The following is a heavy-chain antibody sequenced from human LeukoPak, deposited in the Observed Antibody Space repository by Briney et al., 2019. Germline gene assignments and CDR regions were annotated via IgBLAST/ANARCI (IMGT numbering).Heavy chain of an antibody. J-gene: IGHJ4*02. V-gene: IGHV3-23*01. CDR2: ISGSGAIT. CDR1: GFTFSSYA. D-gene: IGHD3-9*01. Sequence: PAGSLTLSCAASGFTFSSYAMTWVRPAPGKGLEWVSVISGSGAITYHADSVKGRFTISRDNSKNKLYLQMNSLRAEDTAVYYCAKDIGEYDILTGYYIGGGSFDYWGQGTLVTVSS. CDR3: AKDIGEYDILTGYYIGGGSFDY.